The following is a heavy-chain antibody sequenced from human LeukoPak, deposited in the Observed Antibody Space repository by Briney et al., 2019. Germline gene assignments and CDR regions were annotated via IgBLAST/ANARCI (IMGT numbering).Heavy chain of an antibody. CDR2: INPNSGGT. CDR3: ARNMITFGGVIVLSAY. CDR1: GYTFTGYY. J-gene: IGHJ4*02. Sequence: ASVKVSCKASGYTFTGYYMHWVRQAPGQGLEWMGWINPNSGGTNYAQKFQGRVTMTRDTSISTAYMELGRLRSDDTAVYYCARNMITFGGVIVLSAYWGQGTLVTVSS. D-gene: IGHD3-16*02. V-gene: IGHV1-2*02.